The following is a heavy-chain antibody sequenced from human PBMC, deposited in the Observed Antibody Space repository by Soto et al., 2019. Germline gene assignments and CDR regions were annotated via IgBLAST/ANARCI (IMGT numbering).Heavy chain of an antibody. Sequence: ASVKVSCKASGYTFTSYGISWVRQAPGQGLEWMGWISAYNGNTNYAQKLQGRVTMTTDTSTSTAYMELSSLRSEDTAVYYCAGEGLVLVPTTVNSDYYYYAMDVWG. J-gene: IGHJ6*02. V-gene: IGHV1-18*01. CDR1: GYTFTSYG. CDR2: ISAYNGNT. D-gene: IGHD2-2*01. CDR3: AGEGLVLVPTTVNSDYYYYAMDV.